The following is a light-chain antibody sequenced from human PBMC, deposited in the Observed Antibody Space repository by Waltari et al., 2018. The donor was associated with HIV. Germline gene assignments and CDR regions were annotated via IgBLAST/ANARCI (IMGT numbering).Light chain of an antibody. Sequence: DIQTNQSPSTLSASVGDRVPITCRASQTTNSWLARYQQTLGKSPYPRIYKASSLESGVPSRFSGSGSGTDFALTISSQQPDDSAPYYCQQYKNYPLTFGGGTRLEIK. J-gene: IGKJ4*01. CDR3: QQYKNYPLT. V-gene: IGKV1-5*03. CDR1: QTTNSW. CDR2: KAS.